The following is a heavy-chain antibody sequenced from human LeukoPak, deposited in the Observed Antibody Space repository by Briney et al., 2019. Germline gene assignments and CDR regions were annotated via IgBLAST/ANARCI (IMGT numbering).Heavy chain of an antibody. V-gene: IGHV4-4*02. Sequence: SGTLSLTCAVSGGSISSSNWWSWVRQPPGKGLEWIGEIYHSGSTNYNPSLKSRVTISVDKSKNQFSLKLSSVTAADTAVYYCARGNGYYGSGSYYNKNWFDPWGQGTLVTVSS. CDR2: IYHSGST. J-gene: IGHJ5*02. D-gene: IGHD3-10*01. CDR3: ARGNGYYGSGSYYNKNWFDP. CDR1: GGSISSSNW.